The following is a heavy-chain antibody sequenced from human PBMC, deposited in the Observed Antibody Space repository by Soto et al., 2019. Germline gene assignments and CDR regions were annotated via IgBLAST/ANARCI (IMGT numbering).Heavy chain of an antibody. J-gene: IGHJ6*04. CDR2: IYSSGVT. Sequence: GGSLRLSCAASGFTVSTNYMSWVRQAPGKGLEWVSVIYSSGVTYYADSVRGRFTISRDNSKNTIYLQMDSLRAEDTAVYFCGREQPPALYFGVDVGGKGPTATVSS. CDR3: GREQPPALYFGVDV. D-gene: IGHD2-15*01. V-gene: IGHV3-66*01. CDR1: GFTVSTNY.